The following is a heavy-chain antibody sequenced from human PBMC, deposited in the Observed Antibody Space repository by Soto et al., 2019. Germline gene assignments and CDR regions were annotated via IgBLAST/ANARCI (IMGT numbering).Heavy chain of an antibody. CDR3: AKFFVGTGGNSVWPWYFDH. CDR1: GFTFSNYA. CDR2: ISGSGGTT. V-gene: IGHV3-23*01. Sequence: GGSLRLSCAASGFTFSNYAMSWVRQAPGKGLEWVSAISGSGGTTYNADSVKGRFTISRDNSKNTLYLQMDSLRAEDTAVYYCAKFFVGTGGNSVWPWYFDHWGEGT. J-gene: IGHJ4*02. D-gene: IGHD5-18*01.